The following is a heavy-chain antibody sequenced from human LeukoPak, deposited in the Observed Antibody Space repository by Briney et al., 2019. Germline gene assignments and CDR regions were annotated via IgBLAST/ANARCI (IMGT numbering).Heavy chain of an antibody. V-gene: IGHV3-66*02. CDR3: ARDWRVVGGYDAFDI. Sequence: GGSLRLSCAASGFTVSSNFLTWVRQAPGKGLEWVSVIYSGGSTHYADSVKGRFTISRDNSKNTLYLQMNSLRAEDTAVYYCARDWRVVGGYDAFDIWGQGTMVTVSS. J-gene: IGHJ3*02. D-gene: IGHD1-26*01. CDR2: IYSGGST. CDR1: GFTVSSNF.